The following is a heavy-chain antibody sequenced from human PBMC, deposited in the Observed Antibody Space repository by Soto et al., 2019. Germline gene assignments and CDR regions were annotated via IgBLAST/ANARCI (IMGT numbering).Heavy chain of an antibody. CDR1: GFTFDDYT. CDR3: AKDYGGYDSAIFDY. Sequence: GGSLRLSCAASGFTFDDYTMHWVRQAPGKGLEWVSLISWDGGSTYYADSVKGRFTISRDNSKNSLYLQMNSLRTEDTALYYCAKDYGGYDSAIFDYWGQGTLVTVSS. CDR2: ISWDGGST. V-gene: IGHV3-43*01. D-gene: IGHD5-12*01. J-gene: IGHJ4*02.